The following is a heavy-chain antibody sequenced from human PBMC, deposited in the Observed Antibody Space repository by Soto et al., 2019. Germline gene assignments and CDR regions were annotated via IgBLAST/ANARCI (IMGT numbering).Heavy chain of an antibody. CDR3: ARDKITGLFDY. CDR1: GGSFSGYY. V-gene: IGHV4-34*01. Sequence: QVQLQQWGAGLLKPSETLSLTCAVYGGSFSGYYWTWIRQPPGTGLEWIGKINHSVSTNYNPSLKSRLTISVDTSKNQFSLKLTSVTAADTAVYYCARDKITGLFDYWGQGTLVTVSS. J-gene: IGHJ4*02. CDR2: INHSVST. D-gene: IGHD2-8*02.